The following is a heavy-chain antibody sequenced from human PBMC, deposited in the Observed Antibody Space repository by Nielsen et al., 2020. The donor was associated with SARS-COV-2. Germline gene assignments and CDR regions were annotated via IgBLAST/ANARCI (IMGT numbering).Heavy chain of an antibody. CDR3: AKGAIWTGLEDYFDY. Sequence: GGSLRLSCAASGFTFSSYGMHWVRQAPGKGLEWVAVISYDGSNKYYADSVKGRFTISRDNSKNTLYLQMNSLRAEDTAVYYCAKGAIWTGLEDYFDYWGQGTLVTVSS. J-gene: IGHJ4*02. CDR2: ISYDGSNK. CDR1: GFTFSSYG. D-gene: IGHD3/OR15-3a*01. V-gene: IGHV3-30*18.